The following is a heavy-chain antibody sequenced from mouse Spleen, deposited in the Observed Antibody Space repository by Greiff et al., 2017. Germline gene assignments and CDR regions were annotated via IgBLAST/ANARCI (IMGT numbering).Heavy chain of an antibody. CDR3: ARITTVVADYAMDY. CDR2: IWTGGGT. V-gene: IGHV2-9-1*01. D-gene: IGHD1-1*01. Sequence: VKLVESGPGLVAPSQSLSITCTVSGFSLTSYAISWVRQPPGKGLEWLGVIWTGGGTNYNSALKSRLSISKDNSKSQVFLKMNSLQTDDTARYYCARITTVVADYAMDYWGQGTSVTVSS. J-gene: IGHJ4*01. CDR1: GFSLTSYA.